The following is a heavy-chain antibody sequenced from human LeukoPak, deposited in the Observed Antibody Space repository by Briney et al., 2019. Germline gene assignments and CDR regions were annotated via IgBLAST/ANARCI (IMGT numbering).Heavy chain of an antibody. D-gene: IGHD6-13*01. V-gene: IGHV1-69*13. Sequence: SVKVSCKASGGTFSSYPISWVRQAPGQGLEWMGGIIPIFGTANYAQKFQGRVTINADESTSTAYMEVSSLRYEDTAMYYCARQYSSSLYYFDYWGQGTLVTVSS. J-gene: IGHJ4*02. CDR2: IIPIFGTA. CDR3: ARQYSSSLYYFDY. CDR1: GGTFSSYP.